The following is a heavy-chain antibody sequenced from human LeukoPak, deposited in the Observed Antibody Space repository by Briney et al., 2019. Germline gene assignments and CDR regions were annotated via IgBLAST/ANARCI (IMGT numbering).Heavy chain of an antibody. D-gene: IGHD3-3*01. CDR2: IGGSGVAT. Sequence: GGSLRLSCAASGFTFNIYGMNWVRQAPGKGLEWVAYIGGSGVATYYTDFVRGRFTISRDNARNSLYLQMNGLRDEDTANYYCARGGQSADNWFDPWGQGILVTVSS. CDR1: GFTFNIYG. CDR3: ARGGQSADNWFDP. J-gene: IGHJ5*02. V-gene: IGHV3-48*02.